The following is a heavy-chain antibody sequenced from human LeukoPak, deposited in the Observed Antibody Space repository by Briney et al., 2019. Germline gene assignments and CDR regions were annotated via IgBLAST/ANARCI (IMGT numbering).Heavy chain of an antibody. CDR2: ISGSGGGT. V-gene: IGHV3-23*01. D-gene: IGHD3-3*01. J-gene: IGHJ4*02. CDR1: GLPFSSYA. CDR3: AKRIYDFWSGYYRRAENHFDY. Sequence: GGSLRLSCTASGLPFSSYAMSWVRQAPGKGLEWVSAISGSGGGTYYGDSVKGRFTISRDNSKNTLYLQMNSLRAEDTAVYYCAKRIYDFWSGYYRRAENHFDYWGQGTLVTVSP.